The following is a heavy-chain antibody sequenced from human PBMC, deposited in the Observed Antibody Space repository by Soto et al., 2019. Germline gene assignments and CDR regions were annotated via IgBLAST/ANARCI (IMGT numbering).Heavy chain of an antibody. CDR3: ARDYYGSGSYYNGPGFDP. D-gene: IGHD3-10*01. CDR1: GFTFSSYG. CDR2: IWYDGSNK. Sequence: PGGSLRLSCAASGFTFSSYGMHWVRQAPGKGLEWVAVIWYDGSNKYYADSVKGRFTISRDNSKNTLYLQMNSLRAEDTAVYYCARDYYGSGSYYNGPGFDPWGQGTLVTSPQ. V-gene: IGHV3-33*01. J-gene: IGHJ5*02.